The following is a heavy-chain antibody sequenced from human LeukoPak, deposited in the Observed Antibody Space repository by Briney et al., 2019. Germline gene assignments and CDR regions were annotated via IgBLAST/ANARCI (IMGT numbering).Heavy chain of an antibody. Sequence: QTGGSLRLSCAASGFTFDDYAMHWVRHAPGKGLEWVSGISWNSGSIGYADSVKGRFTISRDNAKNSLYLQMNSLRAEDTALYYCAKGWEAGYYDSSGYFSVPPTNLFDYWGQGTLVTVSS. V-gene: IGHV3-9*01. CDR2: ISWNSGSI. CDR3: AKGWEAGYYDSSGYFSVPPTNLFDY. D-gene: IGHD3-22*01. CDR1: GFTFDDYA. J-gene: IGHJ4*02.